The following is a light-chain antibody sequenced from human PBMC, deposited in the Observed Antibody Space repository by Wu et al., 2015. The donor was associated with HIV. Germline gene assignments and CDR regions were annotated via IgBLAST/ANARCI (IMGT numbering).Light chain of an antibody. V-gene: IGKV1-39*01. CDR2: AAS. CDR1: QSISSD. Sequence: DIQMTQSPSSLSASVGDRVTITCQASQSISSDLKWYQQKPGAAPKLLIYAASSLQSGVPSRFSGSGSGTDFTLTISTLQPEDFATYYCQQTYSTPKTFGQGTKVEIK. J-gene: IGKJ1*01. CDR3: QQTYSTPKT.